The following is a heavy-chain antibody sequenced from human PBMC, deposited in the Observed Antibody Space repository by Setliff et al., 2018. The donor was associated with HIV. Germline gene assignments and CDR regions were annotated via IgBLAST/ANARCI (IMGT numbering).Heavy chain of an antibody. D-gene: IGHD2-2*01. J-gene: IGHJ3*02. Sequence: GGSLRLSCAASGFSFSTYVMHWVRQTPGKGLMWVSRISHDGTVTSYADSVKGRFSISRDNAKNTLYLQMNSLRADDTAMYYCVKDSLPGGCDMWGQGSMVTVSS. CDR1: GFSFSTYV. CDR2: ISHDGTVT. CDR3: VKDSLPGGCDM. V-gene: IGHV3-74*01.